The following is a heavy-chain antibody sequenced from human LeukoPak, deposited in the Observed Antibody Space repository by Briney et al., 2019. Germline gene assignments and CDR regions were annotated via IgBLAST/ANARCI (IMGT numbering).Heavy chain of an antibody. Sequence: PSETLSLTCTVSGGSISSYYWSWIRQPPGKGLEWIGEINHSGSTNYNPSLKSRVTISVDTSKNQFSLKLSSVTAADTAVYYCARMWLPLYYFDYWGQGTLVTVSS. J-gene: IGHJ4*02. D-gene: IGHD6-19*01. CDR1: GGSISSYY. V-gene: IGHV4-34*01. CDR3: ARMWLPLYYFDY. CDR2: INHSGST.